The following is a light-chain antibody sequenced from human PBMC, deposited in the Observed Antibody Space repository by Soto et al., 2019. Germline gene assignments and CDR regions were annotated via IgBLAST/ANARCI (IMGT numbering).Light chain of an antibody. J-gene: IGKJ5*01. Sequence: EIVMTQSPATLSVSPGERATPSCRASQSVSSNLAWYQQKPGQAPRLLIYGASTRATGIPARFSGSGSGTEFTLTISSLQSEDFAVYYCQQYNNGPAITFGQGTRLEIK. CDR1: QSVSSN. CDR2: GAS. CDR3: QQYNNGPAIT. V-gene: IGKV3-15*01.